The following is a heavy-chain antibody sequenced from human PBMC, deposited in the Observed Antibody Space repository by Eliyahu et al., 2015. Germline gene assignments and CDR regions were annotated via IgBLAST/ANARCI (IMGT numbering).Heavy chain of an antibody. CDR1: XXTXXXYW. Sequence: EVQLVESGGGLVQPGGSLRLXCAASXXTXXXYWMHWXRPXPGKGLVWVSRISSDGSTTTYADSVKGRFTISRDNAKNTLYLQTNSLRAEDTAVYYCGRGHTFNYYYGMDVWGQGTTVTVSS. J-gene: IGHJ6*02. CDR2: ISSDGSTT. V-gene: IGHV3-74*01. CDR3: GRGHTFNYYYGMDV. D-gene: IGHD3-3*02.